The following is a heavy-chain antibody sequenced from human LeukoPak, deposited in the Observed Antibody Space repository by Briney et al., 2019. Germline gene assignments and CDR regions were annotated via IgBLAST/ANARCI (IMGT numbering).Heavy chain of an antibody. CDR2: IIPILGIA. CDR3: ARTKNQGAFDI. V-gene: IGHV1-69*04. J-gene: IGHJ3*02. D-gene: IGHD2/OR15-2a*01. Sequence: GASVKASCKASGGTFSSYAISWVRQAPGQGLEWMRRIIPILGIANYAQKFQGRVTITADKSTSTAYMELSSLRSEDTAVYYCARTKNQGAFDIWGQGTMVTVSS. CDR1: GGTFSSYA.